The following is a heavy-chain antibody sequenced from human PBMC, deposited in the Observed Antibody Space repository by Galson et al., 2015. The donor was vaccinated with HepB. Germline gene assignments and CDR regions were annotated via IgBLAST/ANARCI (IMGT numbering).Heavy chain of an antibody. Sequence: SLRLSCADSGFIFSTSSMHWVRQAPGKGLESVSGVNTDGYTYYAESVKGRFTISRDNSKNTLYLQMNSLRPEDTAVYFCAKDHDCGDWGQGALVTVSS. J-gene: IGHJ4*02. CDR3: AKDHDCGD. CDR2: VNTDGYT. V-gene: IGHV3-64D*06. D-gene: IGHD2-21*02. CDR1: GFIFSTSS.